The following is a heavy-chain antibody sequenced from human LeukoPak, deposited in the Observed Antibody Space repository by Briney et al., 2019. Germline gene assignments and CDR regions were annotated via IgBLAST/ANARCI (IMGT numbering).Heavy chain of an antibody. CDR3: ARGWSCSGGSCYQVPYYYYTDV. CDR2: IYYSGST. Sequence: SETLSLTCTVSGGSISSYYWSWIRQPPGKGLEWIGYIYYSGSTNYNPSLKSRVTISVDTSKNQFSLKLSSVTAADTAVYYCARGWSCSGGSCYQVPYYYYTDVWGKGTTVTVSS. V-gene: IGHV4-59*01. J-gene: IGHJ6*03. D-gene: IGHD2-15*01. CDR1: GGSISSYY.